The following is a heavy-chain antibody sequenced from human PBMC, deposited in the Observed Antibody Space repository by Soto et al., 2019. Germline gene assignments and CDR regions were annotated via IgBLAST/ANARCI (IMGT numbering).Heavy chain of an antibody. CDR1: GFTFSSYA. V-gene: IGHV3-23*01. CDR2: ISGSGGST. J-gene: IGHJ5*02. Sequence: EVHLLESGGGLVQPGGSLRLSCAVSGFTFSSYAMSWVRQAPGKGLEWVSAISGSGGSTYYADSVKGRFTISRDNSKNTLYLQMNSLRAEDTAVYYCAKHYGDYDGWFDPWGQGTLVTVSS. D-gene: IGHD4-17*01. CDR3: AKHYGDYDGWFDP.